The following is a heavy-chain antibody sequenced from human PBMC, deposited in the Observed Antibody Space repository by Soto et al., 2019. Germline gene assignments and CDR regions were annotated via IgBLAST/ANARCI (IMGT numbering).Heavy chain of an antibody. CDR3: AREETAWPLAYGLDV. CDR2: ISTRSDI. V-gene: IGHV3-21*01. Sequence: GGSLRLSFAASAFTFRGYSMNWVRQAPGKGLEWVASISTRSDIYYADSVKGRFTISRDNAKNSVSLQMNSLRAEDTAVYYCAREETAWPLAYGLDVWGQGTTVTVSS. D-gene: IGHD2-21*02. CDR1: AFTFRGYS. J-gene: IGHJ6*02.